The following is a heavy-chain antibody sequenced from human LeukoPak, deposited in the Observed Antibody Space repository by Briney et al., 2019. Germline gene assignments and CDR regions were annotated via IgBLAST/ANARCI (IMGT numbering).Heavy chain of an antibody. CDR1: GGSIGSHY. CDR2: VYDIGST. D-gene: IGHD3-10*01. Sequence: SETLSLTCTVSGGSIGSHYWTWIRQTPGKGLEWIGYVYDIGSTKYNPSLKSRVTISVDTSKNQFSLRLSSVTAADTAVYYCARVGSHSGSLSLIRRNYKYYYYMDVWGKGTTVTISS. CDR3: ARVGSHSGSLSLIRRNYKYYYYMDV. V-gene: IGHV4-59*11. J-gene: IGHJ6*03.